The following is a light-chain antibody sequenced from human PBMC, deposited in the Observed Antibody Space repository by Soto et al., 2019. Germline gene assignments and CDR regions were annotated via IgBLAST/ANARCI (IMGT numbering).Light chain of an antibody. Sequence: IVLTQSPGTLSLSPGESATLSCRASQTVSSSYVAWYQQKHGRPPRLLIYGTSSRAAGVPDRFSGSGSGTELPLTISRLQPEDFGVYYCKHYASVPYTFGQGPNLEI. CDR1: QTVSSSY. V-gene: IGKV3-20*01. CDR2: GTS. CDR3: KHYASVPYT. J-gene: IGKJ2*01.